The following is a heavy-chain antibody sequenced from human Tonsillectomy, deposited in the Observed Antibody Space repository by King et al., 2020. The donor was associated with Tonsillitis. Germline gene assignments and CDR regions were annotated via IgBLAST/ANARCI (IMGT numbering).Heavy chain of an antibody. CDR3: TCWPNDGMDV. J-gene: IGHJ6*02. D-gene: IGHD2-8*01. V-gene: IGHV3-49*04. CDR2: IKSKSYSETI. Sequence: VQLVESGGGLVQPGRSLRLSCTASGFTFGDYAMTWVRQAPGKGLEWVSFIKSKSYSETIEYAASVKGRFTISRDDSKGIAYLQMNSLKTEDTAVYYCTCWPNDGMDVWGQGTTVTVSS. CDR1: GFTFGDYA.